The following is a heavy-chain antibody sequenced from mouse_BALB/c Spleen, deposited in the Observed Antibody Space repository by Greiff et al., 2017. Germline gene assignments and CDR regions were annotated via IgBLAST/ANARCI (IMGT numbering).Heavy chain of an antibody. CDR3: AREDGIYAMDY. CDR1: GFTFSSYA. CDR2: ISSGGST. D-gene: IGHD2-3*01. V-gene: IGHV5-6-5*01. Sequence: EVHLVESGGGLVKPGGSLKLSCAASGFTFSSYAMSWVRQTPEKRLEWVASISSGGSTYYPDSVKGRFTISRDNARNILYLQMSSLRSEDTAMYYCAREDGIYAMDYWGQGTSVTVSS. J-gene: IGHJ4*01.